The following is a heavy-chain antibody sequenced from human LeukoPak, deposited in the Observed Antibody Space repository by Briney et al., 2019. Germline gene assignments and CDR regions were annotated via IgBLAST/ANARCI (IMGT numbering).Heavy chain of an antibody. V-gene: IGHV3-30-3*01. CDR1: GFTFSSYA. CDR2: ISYDGSNK. D-gene: IGHD3-22*01. Sequence: GGSLRLSCAASGFTFSSYAMHWVRQAPGKGQEWVAVISYDGSNKYYADSVKGRFTISRDNSKNTLYLQVNSLRAEDTAVYYCARDPYYYDSSGYVAEYFQHWGQGTLVTVSS. J-gene: IGHJ1*01. CDR3: ARDPYYYDSSGYVAEYFQH.